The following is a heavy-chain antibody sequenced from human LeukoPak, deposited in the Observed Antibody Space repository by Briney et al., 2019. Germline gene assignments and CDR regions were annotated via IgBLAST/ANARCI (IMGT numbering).Heavy chain of an antibody. J-gene: IGHJ6*02. Sequence: SETLSLTCTVSGGSISSYYWSWIRQPPGKGLEWIGYIYYSGSTNYNPSLKSRVTISVDTSKNQFSLKLSSVTAADTAMYYCARSWSVYGMDVWGQGTTVTVSS. CDR3: ARSWSVYGMDV. CDR2: IYYSGST. V-gene: IGHV4-59*08. CDR1: GGSISSYY.